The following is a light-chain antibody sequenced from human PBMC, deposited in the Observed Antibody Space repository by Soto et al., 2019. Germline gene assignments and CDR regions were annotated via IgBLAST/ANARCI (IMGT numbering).Light chain of an antibody. Sequence: SYELTQPPSVSVAPGKTARITCGGKNIGSKNVHWYQQKPGQAPVVVISYDSDRPSGIPERFSGSNSGNTATLTISRVEAGDEADYYCQVWDSNSEVFGGGNKVTVL. CDR3: QVWDSNSEV. CDR2: YDS. V-gene: IGLV3-21*04. J-gene: IGLJ2*01. CDR1: NIGSKN.